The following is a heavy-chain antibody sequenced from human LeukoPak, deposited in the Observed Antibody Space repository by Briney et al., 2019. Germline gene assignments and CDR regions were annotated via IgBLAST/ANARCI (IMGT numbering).Heavy chain of an antibody. Sequence: SLRLSCAASALTFSSHAMSCVSQVARNGTEWVSSIISSRGSTYYADSVKGRFSISRDNSKNTLYLQMNSLRTKDTAVYYCSKGRRDEAFVIWGQGTMVTVSS. V-gene: IGHV3-23*01. CDR1: ALTFSSHA. CDR2: IISSRGST. CDR3: SKGRRDEAFVI. J-gene: IGHJ3*02.